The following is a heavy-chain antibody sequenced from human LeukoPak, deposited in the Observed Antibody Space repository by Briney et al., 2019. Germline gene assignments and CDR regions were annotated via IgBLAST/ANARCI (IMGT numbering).Heavy chain of an antibody. CDR2: ISAYNGNT. V-gene: IGHV1-18*01. Sequence: ASVKVSCKASGYTFTSYGISWVRQAPGQGLEWMGWISAYNGNTNYAQKLQGRVTMTTDTSTSTAYMELRSLRSDDTAVYYCARDRYGSGSYYKPSFDYWGRGTLVTVSS. D-gene: IGHD3-10*01. CDR3: ARDRYGSGSYYKPSFDY. J-gene: IGHJ4*02. CDR1: GYTFTSYG.